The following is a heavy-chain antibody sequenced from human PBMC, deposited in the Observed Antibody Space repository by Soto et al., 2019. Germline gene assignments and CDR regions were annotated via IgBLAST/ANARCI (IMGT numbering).Heavy chain of an antibody. CDR3: AAFHVLLWFGESPNRHLQY. CDR2: INHSGST. D-gene: IGHD3-10*01. CDR1: GGSFSGYY. V-gene: IGHV4-34*01. J-gene: IGHJ4*02. Sequence: QVHLQQWGAGQLKPSETLSLTCAVYGGSFSGYYWSWIRQPPGKGLEWIGEINHSGSTNYSPSLKRRVAISVDTSKNQFSLMLSSVTAADTAVYYCAAFHVLLWFGESPNRHLQYWGQGTLVTISS.